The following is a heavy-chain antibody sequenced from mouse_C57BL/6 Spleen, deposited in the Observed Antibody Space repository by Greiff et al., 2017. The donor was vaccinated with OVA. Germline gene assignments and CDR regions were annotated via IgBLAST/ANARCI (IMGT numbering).Heavy chain of an antibody. V-gene: IGHV1-69*01. Sequence: QVQLQQPGAELVMPGASVKLSCKASGYTFTSYWMHWVKQRPGQGLEWIGEIDPSDSYTNYNQKFKGKSTLTVDKSSSTAYMQLSSLTSEDSAVYYCARGLRPYAMDYWGQGTSVTVSS. CDR1: GYTFTSYW. CDR3: ARGLRPYAMDY. CDR2: IDPSDSYT. D-gene: IGHD2-2*01. J-gene: IGHJ4*01.